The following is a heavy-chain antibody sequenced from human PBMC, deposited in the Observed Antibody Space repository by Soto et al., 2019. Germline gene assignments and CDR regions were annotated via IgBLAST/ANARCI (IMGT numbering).Heavy chain of an antibody. V-gene: IGHV3-30*03. D-gene: IGHD1-1*01. J-gene: IGHJ5*02. CDR1: GFTFSSYG. Sequence: PGGSLRLSCAASGFTFSSYGMHWVRQAPGKGLEWVAVISYDGSNKYYADSVKGRFTISRDNSKNTLYLQMNSLRTEDTAVYYCARDSVLEYGNWFDPWGQGTLVTVSS. CDR2: ISYDGSNK. CDR3: ARDSVLEYGNWFDP.